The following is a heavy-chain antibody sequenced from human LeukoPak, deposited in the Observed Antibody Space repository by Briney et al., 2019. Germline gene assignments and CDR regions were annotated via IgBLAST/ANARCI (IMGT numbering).Heavy chain of an antibody. Sequence: GGSLRLSCAASGFSFSGHWMNWVRQPPGKGLEWLANIKEDGSEKYYADSVKGRFTISRDNPKNSLYLQMNSLRAEDTAVYYCARDYDCSGGGCYFGYWGQGTLVTVSS. V-gene: IGHV3-7*04. CDR3: ARDYDCSGGGCYFGY. D-gene: IGHD2-15*01. CDR2: IKEDGSEK. J-gene: IGHJ4*02. CDR1: GFSFSGHW.